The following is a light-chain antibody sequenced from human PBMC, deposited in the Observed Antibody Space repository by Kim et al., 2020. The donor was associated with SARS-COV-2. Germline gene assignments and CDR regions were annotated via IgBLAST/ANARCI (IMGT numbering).Light chain of an antibody. J-gene: IGKJ4*01. CDR1: QSVLSSSNNRNY. CDR2: WSS. V-gene: IGKV4-1*01. Sequence: ATINCKSSQSVLSSSNNRNYLAWYQQKPGQPPKLLIYWSSTRKSGVPDRFSGSGSGTDFTLTISSLQAEDVAVYYCQHYYTAPITFGGGTKVDIK. CDR3: QHYYTAPIT.